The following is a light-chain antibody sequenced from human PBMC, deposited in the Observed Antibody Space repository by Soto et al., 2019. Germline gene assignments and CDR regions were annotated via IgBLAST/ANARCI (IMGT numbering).Light chain of an antibody. CDR2: EGS. CDR3: CSFTGTSTYYV. V-gene: IGLV2-23*01. J-gene: IGLJ1*01. CDR1: RSDVGSYNL. Sequence: QSALTQPASVSGSPGQSITLSCTGTRSDVGSYNLVSWYQQHPGKAPKLIIYEGSKRPSGVSNRFSGSKSGPTASLTISGLQAEDEADYYCCSFTGTSTYYVFGTGTKVTVL.